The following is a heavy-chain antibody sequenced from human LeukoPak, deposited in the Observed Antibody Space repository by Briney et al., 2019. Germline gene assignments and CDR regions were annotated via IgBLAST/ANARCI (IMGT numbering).Heavy chain of an antibody. V-gene: IGHV4-59*08. CDR1: GGSISSYY. D-gene: IGHD1-26*01. CDR3: ARQRVGVFFDY. Sequence: SETLSLTCTVSGGSISSYYWSWIRQPPGKGLEWIGYIYYSGSTNHNPSLKSRVTISVDTSKNQFSLKLSSVTAADTAVYYCARQRVGVFFDYWGQGTLVTVSS. CDR2: IYYSGST. J-gene: IGHJ4*02.